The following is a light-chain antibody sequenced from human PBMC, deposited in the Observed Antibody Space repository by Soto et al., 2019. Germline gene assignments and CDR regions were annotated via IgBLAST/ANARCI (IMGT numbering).Light chain of an antibody. CDR1: QSVRDN. Sequence: EVVITQSPATLSVTPEERATLSCRASQSVRDNFAWYQQKPGQAPRLLIYGASTSATGVPARFSGSGSGTEFTLTICSLQSEDFAVYYCQQYNNRPLTFGQGTRLEI. J-gene: IGKJ5*01. CDR2: GAS. CDR3: QQYNNRPLT. V-gene: IGKV3-15*01.